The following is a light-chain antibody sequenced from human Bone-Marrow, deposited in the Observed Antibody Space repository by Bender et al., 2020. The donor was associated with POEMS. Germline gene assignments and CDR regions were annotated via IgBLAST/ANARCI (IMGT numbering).Light chain of an antibody. Sequence: QSALTQPPSASGSPGQSVTISCTGTSSDVGAYNYVSWYQQHPGKAPRLMISEVTKRPSGVPARFSGSKSGNTASLTVSGLQADDEADYYCSSYAGTKILLFGGGTKLTVL. CDR2: EVT. CDR1: SSDVGAYNY. CDR3: SSYAGTKILL. V-gene: IGLV2-8*01. J-gene: IGLJ2*01.